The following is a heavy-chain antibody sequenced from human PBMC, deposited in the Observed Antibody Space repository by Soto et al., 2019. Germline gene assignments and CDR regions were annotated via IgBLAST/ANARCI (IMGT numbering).Heavy chain of an antibody. CDR3: ARIYSSGWYADY. J-gene: IGHJ4*02. CDR2: TTSGGNTI. Sequence: GGSLRLSCAASGITFSGYSMNWARQAPGKGLEWVSYTTSGGNTIYYVDSVKGRFTISRDNAKNSLYLQMNSLRDEDTAVYYCARIYSSGWYADYWGQGALVTVSS. CDR1: GITFSGYS. V-gene: IGHV3-48*02. D-gene: IGHD6-19*01.